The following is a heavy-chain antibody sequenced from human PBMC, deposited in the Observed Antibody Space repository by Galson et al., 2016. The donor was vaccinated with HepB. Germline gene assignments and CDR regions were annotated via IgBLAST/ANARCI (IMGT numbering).Heavy chain of an antibody. V-gene: IGHV3-48*02. CDR2: LSSTSSTI. CDR3: SRELMGSKEYYYYGMDV. J-gene: IGHJ6*02. Sequence: SLRLSCAASGFSFSSYNMNWVRQAPGKGLEWVSFLSSTSSTIYYADSVKGRFTISRDNAKNSLYLQMNSLRDEDTAVYYCSRELMGSKEYYYYGMDVWGQGTTVTLSS. CDR1: GFSFSSYN. D-gene: IGHD1-26*01.